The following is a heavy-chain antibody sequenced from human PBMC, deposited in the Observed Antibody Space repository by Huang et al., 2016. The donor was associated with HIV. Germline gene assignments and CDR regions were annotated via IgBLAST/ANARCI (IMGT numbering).Heavy chain of an antibody. CDR1: GYSFSTYW. Sequence: EVQLVQSGAEVKKPGESLKISCKGSGYSFSTYWIGWVRQMPGKGLEGMGLCFPGDADTGYSPSFQGQVTISADKSISTAYLQWSSLKASDTAMYYCASTASYSGSYRGAFDIWGQGTMVTVSS. J-gene: IGHJ3*02. V-gene: IGHV5-51*03. D-gene: IGHD1-26*01. CDR3: ASTASYSGSYRGAFDI. CDR2: CFPGDADT.